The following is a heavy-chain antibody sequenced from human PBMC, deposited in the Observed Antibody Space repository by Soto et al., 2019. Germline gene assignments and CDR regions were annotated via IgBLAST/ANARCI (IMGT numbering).Heavy chain of an antibody. J-gene: IGHJ6*02. CDR1: GFTFSSYV. CDR2: ISYDGTNK. D-gene: IGHD5-18*01. V-gene: IGHV3-30-3*01. CDR3: ARDPRYGPYYYGMDV. Sequence: QVQLVESGGGVVQPGRSLRLSCAASGFTFSSYVMHWVRQAPGKGLEWVALISYDGTNKYYADSVKGRFTISRHNSQNTLYLQMNSLRADDTAVYYCARDPRYGPYYYGMDVWGQGTTVTVSS.